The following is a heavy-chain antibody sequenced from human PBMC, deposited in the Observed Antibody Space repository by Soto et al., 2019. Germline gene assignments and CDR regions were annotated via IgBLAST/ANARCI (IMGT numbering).Heavy chain of an antibody. CDR3: ARSGGDYRRTHPYY. J-gene: IGHJ4*02. CDR1: GGSVSSGSYY. Sequence: SETLSLTCTVSGGSVSSGSYYCSWIRQPPGKGLEWIGYIYYSGSTNYNPSLKSRVTISVDTSKNQFSLKLSSVTAADTAVYYCARSGGDYRRTHPYYWGKGTLVTVSA. V-gene: IGHV4-61*01. CDR2: IYYSGST. D-gene: IGHD4-17*01.